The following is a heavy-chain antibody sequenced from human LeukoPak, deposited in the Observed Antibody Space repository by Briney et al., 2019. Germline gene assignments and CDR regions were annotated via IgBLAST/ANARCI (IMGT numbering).Heavy chain of an antibody. D-gene: IGHD6-13*01. J-gene: IGHJ5*02. CDR2: MNPNSGNT. Sequence: ASVKVSCKASGYTFTSYDINWVRQATGQGLEWMGWMNPNSGNTGYAQKFQGRVTITRNTSISTAYMELSSLRSEDTAVYYCARGREYSSSEGNWFDPWGQGTLVTVSS. V-gene: IGHV1-8*03. CDR3: ARGREYSSSEGNWFDP. CDR1: GYTFTSYD.